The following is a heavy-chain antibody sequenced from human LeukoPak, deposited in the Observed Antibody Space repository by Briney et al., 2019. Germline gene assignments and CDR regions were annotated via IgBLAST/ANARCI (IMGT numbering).Heavy chain of an antibody. Sequence: GGSLRLSCAASGFTFSSYSMNWVRQAPGKGLEWVSSISSSSSYIYYADSVEGRFTISRDNAKNSLYLQMNSLRAEDTAVYYCARDVTTPSYYYYYYMDVWGKGTTVTVSS. CDR2: ISSSSSYI. J-gene: IGHJ6*03. D-gene: IGHD4-11*01. CDR1: GFTFSSYS. CDR3: ARDVTTPSYYYYYYMDV. V-gene: IGHV3-21*01.